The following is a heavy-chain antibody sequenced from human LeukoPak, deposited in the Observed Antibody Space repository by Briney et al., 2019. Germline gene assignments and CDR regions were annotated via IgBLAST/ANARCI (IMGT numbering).Heavy chain of an antibody. CDR2: IWYDGSNK. CDR3: ARPTDYLNDAFDI. V-gene: IGHV3-33*08. D-gene: IGHD2/OR15-2a*01. J-gene: IGHJ3*02. Sequence: GGSLRLSCAASGFTFSSYAMSWVRQAPGKGLEWVAVIWYDGSNKYYADSVKGRFTISRDNSKNTLYLQMNSLRAEDTAVYYCARPTDYLNDAFDIWGQGTMVTVSS. CDR1: GFTFSSYA.